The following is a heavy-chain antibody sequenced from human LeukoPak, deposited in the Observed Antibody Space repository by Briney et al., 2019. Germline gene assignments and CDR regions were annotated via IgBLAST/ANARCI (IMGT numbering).Heavy chain of an antibody. CDR2: IKSKTDGGTT. D-gene: IGHD6-19*01. Sequence: GGTLRLSCAASGFTFSSYGMSWVRQAPGKGLEWVGRIKSKTDGGTTDYAAPVKGRFTISRDDSKNTLYLQMSSLRAEDTAVYYCAREGSSGWYYFDYWGQGTLVTVSS. CDR1: GFTFSSYG. CDR3: AREGSSGWYYFDY. J-gene: IGHJ4*02. V-gene: IGHV3-15*01.